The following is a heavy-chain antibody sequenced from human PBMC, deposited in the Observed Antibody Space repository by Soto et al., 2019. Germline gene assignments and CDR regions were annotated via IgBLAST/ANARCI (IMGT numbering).Heavy chain of an antibody. V-gene: IGHV1-18*01. CDR3: ARRQGTISSFGVVTDDDY. J-gene: IGHJ4*02. Sequence: QVQLVQSGAEVKKPGASVKVACKASGYTFSSYEISWVRQAPGQGLEWMGWISPYNGNTNYAQKLQGRVTMTTDTSTSTAYMEMRSLRSDDTATYYCARRQGTISSFGVVTDDDYWGQGTMVTVSS. D-gene: IGHD3-3*02. CDR2: ISPYNGNT. CDR1: GYTFSSYE.